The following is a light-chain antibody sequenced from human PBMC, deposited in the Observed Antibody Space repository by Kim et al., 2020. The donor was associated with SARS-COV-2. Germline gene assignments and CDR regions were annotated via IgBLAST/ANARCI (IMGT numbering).Light chain of an antibody. CDR1: QSIRKY. V-gene: IGKV3-11*01. J-gene: IGKJ1*01. Sequence: LSPGERASCSCRASQSIRKYLAWYQQRPGQVPRVLINEASIRATGVPDRFSGSGSATDCTLTISSLESEDVAVYYCQQRYNWPWTFGQGTKVDIK. CDR2: EAS. CDR3: QQRYNWPWT.